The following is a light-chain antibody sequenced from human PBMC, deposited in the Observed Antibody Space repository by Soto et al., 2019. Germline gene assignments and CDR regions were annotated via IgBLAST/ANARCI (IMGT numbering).Light chain of an antibody. CDR2: AAS. Sequence: DIQMTQSPSSLSASVGERVTITCRATQSISSYLNWYQQKPGKAPKLLIYAASSLQSGVPSRFSGSGSGTDFTLTISSLQPEDFATYYCQHSYSTPHFTFAPGTKVDIK. V-gene: IGKV1-39*01. J-gene: IGKJ3*01. CDR3: QHSYSTPHFT. CDR1: QSISSY.